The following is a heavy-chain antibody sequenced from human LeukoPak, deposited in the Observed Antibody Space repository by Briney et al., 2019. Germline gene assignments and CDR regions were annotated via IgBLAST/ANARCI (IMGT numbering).Heavy chain of an antibody. D-gene: IGHD6-19*01. J-gene: IGHJ3*02. CDR2: IYYSGST. Sequence: SETLSLTCTVSGGSISSYYWSWIRQPPGKGLEWIGYIYYSGSTNYNPSLKSRVTISVDTSKNQFSLKLSSVTAADTAVYYCARHPRGWDAFDIWGQGTMVTVSS. CDR3: ARHPRGWDAFDI. CDR1: GGSISSYY. V-gene: IGHV4-59*01.